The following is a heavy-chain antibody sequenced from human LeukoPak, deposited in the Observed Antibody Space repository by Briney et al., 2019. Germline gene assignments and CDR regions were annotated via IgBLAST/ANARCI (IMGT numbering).Heavy chain of an antibody. CDR2: IAISGSYI. Sequence: PGGSLRLSCAASGFILSDYNMNWVRQASGKGLEWVSFIAISGSYITYADSVKGRFTISRDNAKNSLYLQMNSLRAEDTAVYYCARDLSATIRAYDYWGQGTLVTVSS. CDR1: GFILSDYN. J-gene: IGHJ4*02. CDR3: ARDLSATIRAYDY. D-gene: IGHD1-26*01. V-gene: IGHV3-21*01.